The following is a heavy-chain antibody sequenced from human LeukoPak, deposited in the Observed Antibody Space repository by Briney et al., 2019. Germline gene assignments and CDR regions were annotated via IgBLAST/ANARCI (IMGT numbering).Heavy chain of an antibody. V-gene: IGHV3-21*01. D-gene: IGHD2-21*02. CDR2: ISSSSSYI. Sequence: GGSLRLSCAASGFTFSSYSMNWVRQAPGKGLEWVSSISSSSSYIYYADSVKGRFTISRDNAKNSLYLQMNSLRAEDTAVYYCARVRLYCGGDCYSDLLDYWGQGTLVTVYS. CDR3: ARVRLYCGGDCYSDLLDY. J-gene: IGHJ4*02. CDR1: GFTFSSYS.